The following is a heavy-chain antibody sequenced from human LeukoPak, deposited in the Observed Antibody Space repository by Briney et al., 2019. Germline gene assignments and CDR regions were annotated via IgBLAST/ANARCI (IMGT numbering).Heavy chain of an antibody. V-gene: IGHV3-23*01. Sequence: QPGASLRLSCAASGFTFSSYAMSGVRQAPGKGLEWVSAISGSGGSTYYADSVKGRFTISRDNSKNTLYLQMNSLRAEDTAVYYCAKSRIVGRLFGFDPWGQGTLVTVSS. J-gene: IGHJ5*02. CDR1: GFTFSSYA. CDR2: ISGSGGST. D-gene: IGHD2-15*01. CDR3: AKSRIVGRLFGFDP.